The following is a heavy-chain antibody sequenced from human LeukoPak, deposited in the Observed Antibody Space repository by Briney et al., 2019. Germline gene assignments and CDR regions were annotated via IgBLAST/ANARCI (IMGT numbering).Heavy chain of an antibody. CDR3: AREGTIDS. CDR1: GFTFSSYG. D-gene: IGHD2-8*01. J-gene: IGHJ4*02. V-gene: IGHV3-23*01. CDR2: ISGSGGNT. Sequence: GGTLRLSCAASGFTFSSYGMSWVRQAPGKGLEWVSAISGSGGNTYYADSVKGRFTISRDNAKNSLYLQMNSLRAEDTAVYYCAREGTIDSSGQGTLVTVSS.